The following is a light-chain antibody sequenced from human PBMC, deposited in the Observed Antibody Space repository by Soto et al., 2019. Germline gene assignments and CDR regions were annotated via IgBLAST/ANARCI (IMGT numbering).Light chain of an antibody. J-gene: IGKJ3*01. CDR2: EVS. CDR1: QSLLHSDGKTY. V-gene: IGKV2D-29*01. Sequence: DIVMTQTPLSLSVTPGQPASISCKSSQSLLHSDGKTYLYWYLQKPGQTPQLLMYEVSNRFSGVPDRFSGSVSGTDFTLKISRVEAEDVGVYYCMQSIHLPLITFGPGTKVDIK. CDR3: MQSIHLPLIT.